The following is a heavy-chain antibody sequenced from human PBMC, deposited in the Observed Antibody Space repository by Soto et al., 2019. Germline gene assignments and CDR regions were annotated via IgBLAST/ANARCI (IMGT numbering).Heavy chain of an antibody. Sequence: GGSLRLSCAASGFTFSSYAMSWVRQAPGKGLEWVSAISGSGGSTYYADSVKGRFTISRDNSKNTLYLQMNSLRAEDTAVYYCAKSGFGTSPKSLVLVHTRYGMDVWGQGTTVTVSS. D-gene: IGHD2-8*02. CDR3: AKSGFGTSPKSLVLVHTRYGMDV. J-gene: IGHJ6*02. CDR1: GFTFSSYA. V-gene: IGHV3-23*01. CDR2: ISGSGGST.